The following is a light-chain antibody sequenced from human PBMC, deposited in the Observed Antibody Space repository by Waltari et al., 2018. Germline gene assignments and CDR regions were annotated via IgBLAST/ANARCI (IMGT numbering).Light chain of an antibody. CDR1: QSLLYNSNDKNY. CDR2: WAS. J-gene: IGKJ1*01. V-gene: IGKV4-1*01. Sequence: DIVMTQSPDSLAVSLGERVTINCKSSQSLLYNSNDKNYLAWYQQKPGQPPKLLFYWASTRHSGVPDRFSGSGSATDFTLTISCLQAEDVAVCYCQKYYSRRTFGQGTRVEI. CDR3: QKYYSRRT.